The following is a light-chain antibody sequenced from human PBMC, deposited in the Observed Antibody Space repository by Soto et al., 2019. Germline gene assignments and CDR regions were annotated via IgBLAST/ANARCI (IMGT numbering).Light chain of an antibody. CDR3: QQCGTSPLT. CDR1: QSVTSSY. Sequence: EIVLTQSPGTLSLSPGERATLSCRASQSVTSSYLAWYQQKPGQAPRLLSYGASSRATGIPDRFSGSGSGTDFTLTISRLEPEDFAVYSCQQCGTSPLTFGGGTKVEIK. V-gene: IGKV3-20*01. J-gene: IGKJ4*01. CDR2: GAS.